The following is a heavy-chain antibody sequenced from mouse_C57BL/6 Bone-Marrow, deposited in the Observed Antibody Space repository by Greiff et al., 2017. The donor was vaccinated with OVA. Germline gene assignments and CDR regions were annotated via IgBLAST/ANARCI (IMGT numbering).Heavy chain of an antibody. J-gene: IGHJ4*01. Sequence: QVQLQQSGAELARPGASVKLSCKASGYTFTSYGISWVKQRTGQGLEWIGEIYPRSGNTYYNEKFKGKATLTADKSSSTAYMELRSLSSEDSAVYFCAREDYGITHVMDYWGQGTSVTVSS. D-gene: IGHD1-1*01. CDR3: AREDYGITHVMDY. CDR2: IYPRSGNT. CDR1: GYTFTSYG. V-gene: IGHV1-81*01.